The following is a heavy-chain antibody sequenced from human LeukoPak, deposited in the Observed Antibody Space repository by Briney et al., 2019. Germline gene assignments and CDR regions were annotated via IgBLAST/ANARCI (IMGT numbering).Heavy chain of an antibody. CDR3: ARDSNWNNGGFDY. CDR1: GFTFSNYG. J-gene: IGHJ4*02. V-gene: IGHV3-23*01. CDR2: SSGNGDST. Sequence: GGTLRLSCAASGFTFSNYGMNWVRQTPGKGLEWVSTSSGNGDSTYYGDSVKGRFTISRDNVKNTLHLQMSSLRAEDTAIYYCARDSNWNNGGFDYWGQGTLVTVSA. D-gene: IGHD1/OR15-1a*01.